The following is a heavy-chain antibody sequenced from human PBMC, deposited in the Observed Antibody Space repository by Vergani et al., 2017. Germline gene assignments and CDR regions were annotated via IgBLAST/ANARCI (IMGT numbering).Heavy chain of an antibody. D-gene: IGHD5-12*01. V-gene: IGHV3-9*01. J-gene: IGHJ3*01. Sequence: EVDLVESGGGLAQPGGSLRLSCEASGITFWKFGMHWVRQGPGTGLEWVSGSSWNSGAVDYADSVRGRFTISRDNAKNSLFLEMNSLRFEDTTVYFCTKGSVYYHDSAGHGYDPYTGFDLWGQGTLVTVSS. CDR3: TKGSVYYHDSAGHGYDPYTGFDL. CDR1: GITFWKFG. CDR2: SSWNSGAV.